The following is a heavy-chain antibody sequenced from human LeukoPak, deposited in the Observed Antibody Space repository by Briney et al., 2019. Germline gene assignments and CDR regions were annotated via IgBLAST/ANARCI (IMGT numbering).Heavy chain of an antibody. Sequence: GASVKVSCKASGGTFSSYAISWVRQAPGQGLEWMGRIIPILGIANYAQEFQGRVTITADKSTSTAYMELSSLRSEDTAVYYCARDHTISTNLYYYYYGMDVWGQGTTVTVSS. J-gene: IGHJ6*02. CDR2: IIPILGIA. D-gene: IGHD3-3*01. CDR3: ARDHTISTNLYYYYYGMDV. V-gene: IGHV1-69*04. CDR1: GGTFSSYA.